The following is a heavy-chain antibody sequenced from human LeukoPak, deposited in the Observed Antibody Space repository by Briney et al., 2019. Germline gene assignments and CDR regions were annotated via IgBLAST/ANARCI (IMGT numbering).Heavy chain of an antibody. CDR3: ARGPGPIAGAKNPFDI. CDR1: GFTFSSYG. D-gene: IGHD1-26*01. Sequence: GRSLRLSCAASGFTFSSYGMHWVRQAPGKGLEWVAVISYDGSNKYYADSVKGRFTISGDKSKDTLYLQMKSLRPEDTAVYYCARGPGPIAGAKNPFDIWGQGTMVTVSS. J-gene: IGHJ3*02. V-gene: IGHV3-30*03. CDR2: ISYDGSNK.